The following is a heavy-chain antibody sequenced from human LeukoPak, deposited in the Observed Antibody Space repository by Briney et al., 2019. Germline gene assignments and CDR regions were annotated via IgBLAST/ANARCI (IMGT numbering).Heavy chain of an antibody. D-gene: IGHD3-10*01. CDR3: ARVYDGSGSYYDSYYYYMDV. CDR1: GGSISSYF. V-gene: IGHV4-59*13. J-gene: IGHJ6*03. Sequence: PSETLSLTCTVSGGSISSYFWSWIRQSPGKGLEYIGYIYYIGTTNYNPSLNSRVTISIDTSKNQFFLRLSSVTAADTAVYYCARVYDGSGSYYDSYYYYMDVWGKGTTVTVSS. CDR2: IYYIGTT.